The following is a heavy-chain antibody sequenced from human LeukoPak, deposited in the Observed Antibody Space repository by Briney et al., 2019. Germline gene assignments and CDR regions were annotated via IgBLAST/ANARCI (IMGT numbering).Heavy chain of an antibody. Sequence: GRSLRLSCAASGFTFSSYGMHWVRQAPGKGLEWVAVISYDGSNKYHADSVKGRFTISRDNSKNTLYLQMNSLRAEDTAVYYCAKCRTMWVPPFDIWGQGTTVTVSS. CDR3: AKCRTMWVPPFDI. CDR1: GFTFSSYG. D-gene: IGHD3-10*02. CDR2: ISYDGSNK. J-gene: IGHJ3*02. V-gene: IGHV3-30*18.